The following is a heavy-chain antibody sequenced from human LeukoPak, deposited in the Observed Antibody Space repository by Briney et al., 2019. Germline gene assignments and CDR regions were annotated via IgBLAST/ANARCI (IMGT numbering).Heavy chain of an antibody. CDR2: TGSTGVST. CDR1: GFTFSSYA. D-gene: IGHD1/OR15-1a*01. J-gene: IGHJ6*02. CDR3: GRIAINANNGMDV. Sequence: GGSLRLSCAASGFTFSSYAMNWVRQAPGKGLEWVSGTGSTGVSTFYADSVKGRFTVSRDNSKNTLSLQMNSLRAEDTAAYYCGRIAINANNGMDVWGQGTTVTVSS. V-gene: IGHV3-23*01.